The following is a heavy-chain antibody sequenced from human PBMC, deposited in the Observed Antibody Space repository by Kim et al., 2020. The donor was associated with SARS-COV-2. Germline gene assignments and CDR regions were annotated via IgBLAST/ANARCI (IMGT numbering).Heavy chain of an antibody. CDR1: GFTFSSDS. Sequence: GGSLRLSCAASGFTFSSDSMNWVRQAPGKGLEWVSSISSSSSYIYYADSVKGRFTISRDNAKNSLYLQMNSLRAEDTAVYYCARDNITLVRGSYYYYGMDVWGQGTTVTVSS. CDR2: ISSSSSYI. D-gene: IGHD3-10*01. CDR3: ARDNITLVRGSYYYYGMDV. V-gene: IGHV3-21*01. J-gene: IGHJ6*02.